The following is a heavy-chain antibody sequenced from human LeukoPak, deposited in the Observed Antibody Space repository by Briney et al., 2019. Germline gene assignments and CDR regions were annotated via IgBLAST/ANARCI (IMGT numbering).Heavy chain of an antibody. J-gene: IGHJ3*02. Sequence: GGSLRLSCAASGFSLTTYAMGWVRQAPGKGLEWVSVINDRGDSTYYADSVKGRFTIPRDSSKNTLYLQMNSLRGEDTAVYYCAKGRWSLTINNFDIWGQGTMVTVSS. V-gene: IGHV3-23*01. CDR3: AKGRWSLTINNFDI. CDR1: GFSLTTYA. CDR2: INDRGDST. D-gene: IGHD3-9*01.